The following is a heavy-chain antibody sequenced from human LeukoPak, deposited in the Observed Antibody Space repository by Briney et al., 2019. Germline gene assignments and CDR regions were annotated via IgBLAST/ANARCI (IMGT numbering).Heavy chain of an antibody. CDR3: AREVAGLDAFDI. Sequence: PSETLSLTCAVSGASISSSDWCSWVRQAPGKGLEWVANIKQDGSEKYYVDSVKGRFTISRDNAKNSLYLQMNSLRAEDTAVYYCAREVAGLDAFDIWGQGTMVTVSS. CDR2: IKQDGSEK. CDR1: GASISSSDW. J-gene: IGHJ3*02. D-gene: IGHD6-19*01. V-gene: IGHV3-7*05.